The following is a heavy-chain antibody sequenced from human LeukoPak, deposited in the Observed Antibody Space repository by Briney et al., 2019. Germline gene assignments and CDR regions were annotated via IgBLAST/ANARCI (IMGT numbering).Heavy chain of an antibody. CDR3: ARLGYCSSTSCYSIAAAGTLGY. D-gene: IGHD2-2*02. Sequence: DPGGSLRLSCAASGFTFSSYAMSWVRQAPGKGLEWVSAISGSGGSTYYADSVKGRFTISRDNSKNTLYLQMNSLRAEDTAVYYCARLGYCSSTSCYSIAAAGTLGYWGQGTLVTVSS. CDR1: GFTFSSYA. J-gene: IGHJ4*02. V-gene: IGHV3-23*01. CDR2: ISGSGGST.